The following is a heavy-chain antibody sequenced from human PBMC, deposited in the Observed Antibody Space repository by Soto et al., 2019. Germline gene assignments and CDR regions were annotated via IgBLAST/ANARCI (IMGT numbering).Heavy chain of an antibody. Sequence: SGGSLRLSCAASGFSFRTYAMSWVRQAPGKGLEWVSAINGDATRTYYADSVEGRFTISRDNSRNTLFLQMDSLEAEDTALYYCVKRGGPVVQAAFWFDPWGQGTPVTVSS. CDR1: GFSFRTYA. V-gene: IGHV3-23*01. D-gene: IGHD3-22*01. CDR3: VKRGGPVVQAAFWFDP. J-gene: IGHJ5*02. CDR2: INGDATRT.